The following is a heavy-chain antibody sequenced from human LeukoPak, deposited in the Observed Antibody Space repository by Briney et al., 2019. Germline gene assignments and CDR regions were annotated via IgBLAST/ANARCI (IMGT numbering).Heavy chain of an antibody. J-gene: IGHJ4*02. CDR1: GLTFRSSA. CDR3: ARALWVGGYFDY. V-gene: IGHV3-30*04. CDR2: LSYDGSTE. D-gene: IGHD3-10*01. Sequence: GGSLRVSCAASGLTFRSSAMHGVRQAPGKGLQWVALLSYDGSTEYHADSVKGRFTISRDTSKNTLYLQMSSLRAEDTAVYYCARALWVGGYFDYWGQGTRVTVSS.